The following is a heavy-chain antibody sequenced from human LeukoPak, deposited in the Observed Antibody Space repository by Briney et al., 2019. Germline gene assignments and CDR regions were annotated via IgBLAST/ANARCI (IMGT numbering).Heavy chain of an antibody. CDR1: GGSFSGYY. D-gene: IGHD2-2*01. CDR2: INHSGST. Sequence: PSETLSLTCAVYGGSFSGYYWSWIRKPPGKGLEWIGEINHSGSTNYNPSLKSRVTISVDTSKNQFSLKLSSVTAADTAVYYCARGNRGHCSSTSCYLNYYYYGMDVWGQGTTVTVSS. V-gene: IGHV4-34*01. CDR3: ARGNRGHCSSTSCYLNYYYYGMDV. J-gene: IGHJ6*02.